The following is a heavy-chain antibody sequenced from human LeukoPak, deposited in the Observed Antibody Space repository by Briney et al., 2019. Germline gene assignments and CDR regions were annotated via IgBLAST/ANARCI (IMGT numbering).Heavy chain of an antibody. CDR2: INHSGST. D-gene: IGHD3-10*01. CDR3: ARLGRAFDY. CDR1: GGSFSGYY. Sequence: PSETLSLTCAVYGGSFSGYYWSWIRQPPGKGLEWIGEINHSGSTNYNPSLKSRVTISVDTSKNQFSLKLSSVTAADTAVYYCARLGRAFDYWGQGTLVTVSS. J-gene: IGHJ4*02. V-gene: IGHV4-34*01.